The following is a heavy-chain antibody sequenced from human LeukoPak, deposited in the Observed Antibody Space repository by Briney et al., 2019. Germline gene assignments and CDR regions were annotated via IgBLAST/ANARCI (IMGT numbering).Heavy chain of an antibody. D-gene: IGHD6-13*01. CDR1: GYTFTGYY. Sequence: ASVKVSCKASGYTFTGYYMHWVRQAPGQGLEWMGRINPNSGGTNYAQKFQGRVTMARDTSISTAYMELSRLRSDDTAVYYCARDFVAAVSNWFDPWGQGTLVTVSS. J-gene: IGHJ5*02. CDR3: ARDFVAAVSNWFDP. CDR2: INPNSGGT. V-gene: IGHV1-2*06.